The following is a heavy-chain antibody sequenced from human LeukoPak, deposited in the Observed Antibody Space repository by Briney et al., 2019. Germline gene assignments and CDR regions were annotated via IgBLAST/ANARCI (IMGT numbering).Heavy chain of an antibody. D-gene: IGHD4-23*01. CDR2: INQDGSEK. Sequence: QPGGSLRLSCAASGFTFTTYWMSWVRQAPGKVLEWVANINQDGSEKYYVDSVKGRFTISRDNAKNSLYLQMSSLRAEDTAVYFCVRAIGSNTLWGQGTLVTVSS. J-gene: IGHJ4*02. V-gene: IGHV3-7*01. CDR1: GFTFTTYW. CDR3: VRAIGSNTL.